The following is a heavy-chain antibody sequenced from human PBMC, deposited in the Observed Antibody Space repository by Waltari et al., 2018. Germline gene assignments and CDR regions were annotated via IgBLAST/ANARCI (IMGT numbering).Heavy chain of an antibody. CDR1: GFTFSSLW. J-gene: IGHJ4*02. D-gene: IGHD4-17*01. V-gene: IGHV3-74*01. Sequence: EVQLEESGGGLVQPGGSLRLSCAASGFTFSSLWMHWVRQAPGQGLVVVSRTNGDGSSTSYADSVKGRFTISRDNAKNTLYLQMNSLRAEDTAVYYCSRDLQHGDFGRGRDYWGQGTLVTVSS. CDR3: SRDLQHGDFGRGRDY. CDR2: TNGDGSST.